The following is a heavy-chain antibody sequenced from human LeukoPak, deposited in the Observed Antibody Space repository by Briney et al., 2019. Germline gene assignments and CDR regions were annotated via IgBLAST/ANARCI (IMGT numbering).Heavy chain of an antibody. CDR2: ISYDGSNK. V-gene: IGHV3-30*18. CDR3: AKGFIAVAGTGYFDY. CDR1: GFTFSSYG. J-gene: IGHJ4*02. D-gene: IGHD6-19*01. Sequence: QPGGSLRLSCAASGFTFSSYGMHWVRQAPGKGLEWVAVISYDGSNKYYADSVKGRFTISRDYSKNTLYLQMNSLRAEDTAVYYCAKGFIAVAGTGYFDYWGQGTLVTVSS.